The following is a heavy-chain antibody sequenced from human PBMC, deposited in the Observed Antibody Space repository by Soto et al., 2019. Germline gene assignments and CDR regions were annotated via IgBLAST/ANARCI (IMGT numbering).Heavy chain of an antibody. V-gene: IGHV4-4*02. CDR1: GGSISSNNW. D-gene: IGHD2-2*01. CDR3: ARARQYCSSSSCYLDP. CDR2: IHHSGST. Sequence: SETLSLTCAVSGGSISSNNWWNWVRQPPGKGLEWIGEIHHSGSTNYNPSLKSRVTISVEKSKNQFSLKLNSVTAADTAVYYCARARQYCSSSSCYLDPWGQGTLVTVS. J-gene: IGHJ5*02.